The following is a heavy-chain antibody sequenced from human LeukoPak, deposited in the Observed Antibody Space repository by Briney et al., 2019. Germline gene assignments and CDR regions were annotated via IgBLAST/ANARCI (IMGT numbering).Heavy chain of an antibody. CDR1: GFNFNTYW. D-gene: IGHD2-15*01. J-gene: IGHJ6*03. V-gene: IGHV3-7*01. Sequence: GGSLRLSCEVTGFNFNTYWMNWVRQAPGKGLEWVANIKEDGSETHYVDSVKGRLTISRDNVKNSLYLQMNSLRDEDTAVYYCARPLRVDTPYNCMDVWGKGTTVTVSS. CDR2: IKEDGSET. CDR3: ARPLRVDTPYNCMDV.